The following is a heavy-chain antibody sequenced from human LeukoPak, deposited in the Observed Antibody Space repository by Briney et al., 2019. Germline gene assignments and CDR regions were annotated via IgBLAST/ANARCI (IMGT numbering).Heavy chain of an antibody. V-gene: IGHV3-53*01. D-gene: IGHD3-22*01. CDR3: ARDLYYDDSSGTLPYYYYGMDV. J-gene: IGHJ6*02. CDR2: IYSGGST. CDR1: GFTVSSNY. Sequence: GGSLRLSCAASGFTVSSNYMSWVRQAPGKGLEWVSVIYSGGSTYYADSVKGRFTISRDNSKNTLYLQMNSLRAEDTAVYYCARDLYYDDSSGTLPYYYYGMDVWGQGTTVTVSS.